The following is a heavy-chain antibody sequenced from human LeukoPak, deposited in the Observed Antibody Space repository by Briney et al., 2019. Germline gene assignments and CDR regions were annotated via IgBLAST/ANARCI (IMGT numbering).Heavy chain of an antibody. J-gene: IGHJ4*02. CDR3: VRVRRDGSNFDF. CDR2: ISSSSTYI. V-gene: IGHV3-21*01. Sequence: PGGSLRLSCAASGFTFSSYSMNWVRQAPGKGLEWVSSISSSSTYIYYADSVKGRFTISRDNAKNSLYLQMNSLRAEDTGVYYCVRVRRDGSNFDFWGQGTLVTVSS. CDR1: GFTFSSYS. D-gene: IGHD5-24*01.